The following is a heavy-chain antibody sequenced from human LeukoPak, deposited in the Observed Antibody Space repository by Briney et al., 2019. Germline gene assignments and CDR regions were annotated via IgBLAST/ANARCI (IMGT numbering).Heavy chain of an antibody. CDR1: GGTFSSYA. D-gene: IGHD6-13*01. J-gene: IGHJ4*02. CDR3: ATGTNGLYGSNRFQGYFDD. Sequence: EASVKVSCKASGGTFSSYAISWVRQAPGQGLEWMGGITPTYGLVHYAQKFQGRVTLTTDTSTGTADLEMNSLTFEDTAVYYCATGTNGLYGSNRFQGYFDDWGQGTLVTVLS. V-gene: IGHV1-69*10. CDR2: ITPTYGLV.